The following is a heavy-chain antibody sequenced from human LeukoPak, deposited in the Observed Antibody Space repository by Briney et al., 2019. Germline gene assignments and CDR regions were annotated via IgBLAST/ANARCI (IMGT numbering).Heavy chain of an antibody. V-gene: IGHV4-59*08. D-gene: IGHD3-10*01. CDR3: VRHCYASGSDPLCYFDY. Sequence: PSETLSLTCTVSGGSISPYYWSWIRQPPGKGLEWIGYIYHRGSTNYNPSLKSRVTISIDTSKNQFSLKVSSVTAADTAVYYCVRHCYASGSDPLCYFDYWGQGTLVTVSS. CDR2: IYHRGST. CDR1: GGSISPYY. J-gene: IGHJ4*02.